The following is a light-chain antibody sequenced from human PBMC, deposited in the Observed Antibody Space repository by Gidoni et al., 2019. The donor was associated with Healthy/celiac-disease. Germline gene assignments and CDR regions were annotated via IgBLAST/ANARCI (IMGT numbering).Light chain of an antibody. CDR3: AAWDDSLNVVV. Sequence: QSVLTQPPSASGTPGQRVTISCSGSSSNIGSNTVNWYQQLPGTAPKLRIYSNNQRPSGVLDRFSGSKSGTSASLAISGLQSEDEADYYCAAWDDSLNVVVFGGGTKLTVL. CDR2: SNN. CDR1: SSNIGSNT. V-gene: IGLV1-44*01. J-gene: IGLJ2*01.